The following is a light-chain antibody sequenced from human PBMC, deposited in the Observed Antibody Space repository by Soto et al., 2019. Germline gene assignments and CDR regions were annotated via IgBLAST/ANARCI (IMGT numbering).Light chain of an antibody. CDR1: QSVRSY. V-gene: IGKV3-15*01. CDR3: QQYNTWPPRYT. J-gene: IGKJ2*01. Sequence: EIVMTQSPATLSVSPGGRATLSCRASQSVRSYLAWYQQRPGQPPRLLIYGASTSATGIPARFSGSGSGTEFSLTISSLQSEDFALYHCQQYNTWPPRYTFGQGTKLEIK. CDR2: GAS.